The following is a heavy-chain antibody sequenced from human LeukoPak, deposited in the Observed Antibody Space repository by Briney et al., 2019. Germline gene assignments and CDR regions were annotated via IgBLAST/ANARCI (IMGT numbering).Heavy chain of an antibody. Sequence: TGGSLRLSCAASGFSFSTYSMNWVRQAPGKGLERVSSISRNSRYIYYADSMRGRFTISRDNAKNSLYLQMNSLKPEDTAVYYCARVAEAAAFDSWGQGTLVTVSS. CDR2: ISRNSRYI. CDR3: ARVAEAAAFDS. J-gene: IGHJ4*02. CDR1: GFSFSTYS. V-gene: IGHV3-21*06. D-gene: IGHD6-13*01.